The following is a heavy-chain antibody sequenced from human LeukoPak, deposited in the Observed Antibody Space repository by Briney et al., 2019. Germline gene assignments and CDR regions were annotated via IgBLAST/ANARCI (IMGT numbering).Heavy chain of an antibody. CDR1: GFSFSSYW. V-gene: IGHV3-74*01. D-gene: IGHD2-21*01. J-gene: IGHJ4*02. Sequence: GGSLRLSCAASGFSFSSYWVNWVRHAPGKGLVWVSRISDDGSYTSNVDSVKGRFTISRDNVNNMLYLHMNSLRAEDTAVYYCASFGISWRSSYWGQGTLVTVSS. CDR2: ISDDGSYT. CDR3: ASFGISWRSSY.